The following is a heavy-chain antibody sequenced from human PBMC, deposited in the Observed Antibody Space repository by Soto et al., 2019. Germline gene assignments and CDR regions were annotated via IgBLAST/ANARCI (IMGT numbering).Heavy chain of an antibody. Sequence: GASVKVSCKASGYTFTSYGISWVRQAPGQGLEWMGWISAYNGNTNYAQKLQGRVTMTTDTSTSTAYMELRSLRSDDTAVYYCARENSWTYYYYGMDAWGQGTTVTVSS. J-gene: IGHJ6*02. CDR3: ARENSWTYYYYGMDA. CDR1: GYTFTSYG. D-gene: IGHD6-13*01. CDR2: ISAYNGNT. V-gene: IGHV1-18*01.